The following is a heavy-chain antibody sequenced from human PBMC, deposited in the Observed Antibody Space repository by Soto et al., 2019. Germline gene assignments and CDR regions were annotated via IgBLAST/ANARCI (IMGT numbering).Heavy chain of an antibody. D-gene: IGHD2-21*02. CDR1: GYTFTGYY. CDR3: ARSVVVTATPDPFDY. J-gene: IGHJ4*02. Sequence: GASVKVSCKASGYTFTGYYMHWVRQAPGQGLEWMGWISAYNGNTNYAQKLQGRVTMTTDTSTSTAYMELRSLRSDDTAVYYCARSVVVTATPDPFDYWGQGTLVTVSS. V-gene: IGHV1-18*04. CDR2: ISAYNGNT.